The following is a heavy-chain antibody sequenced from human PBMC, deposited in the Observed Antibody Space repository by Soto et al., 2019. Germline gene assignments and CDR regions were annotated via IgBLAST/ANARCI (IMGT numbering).Heavy chain of an antibody. CDR3: ARLDKDFSGGSCYSTPDY. CDR1: GFTFSRYD. V-gene: IGHV3-13*01. D-gene: IGHD2-15*01. J-gene: IGHJ4*02. Sequence: EVHLVESGGGLVQPGGSLRLSCAASGFTFSRYDMHWVRQPTGKGLEWVSGIDTRGDTYYPASVKGRFTASREDAKNSLYLQMNLLTAGDTAVYYCARLDKDFSGGSCYSTPDYWGQGTLVTVSS. CDR2: IDTRGDT.